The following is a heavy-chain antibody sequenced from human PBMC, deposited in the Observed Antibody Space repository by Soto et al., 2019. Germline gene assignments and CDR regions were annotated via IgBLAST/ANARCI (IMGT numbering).Heavy chain of an antibody. J-gene: IGHJ4*02. CDR3: ARGSNPFDY. V-gene: IGHV3-74*01. D-gene: IGHD4-4*01. CDR2: INSDGNST. CDR1: GFTFSPFW. Sequence: EVQLVESGGGLVQPGGSLRLSCAASGFTFSPFWMHWVRQVPGKGPVWVSRINSDGNSTSYADSAKGRSTTSRDNAKTTLYLQMNSLRAEDTAVYYCARGSNPFDYWGQGTLVTVSS.